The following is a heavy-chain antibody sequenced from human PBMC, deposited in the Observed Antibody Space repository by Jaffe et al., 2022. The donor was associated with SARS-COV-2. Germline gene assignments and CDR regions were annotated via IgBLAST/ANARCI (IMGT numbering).Heavy chain of an antibody. V-gene: IGHV3-43*01. CDR2: ISWDGGST. CDR1: GFTFDDYT. J-gene: IGHJ4*02. D-gene: IGHD6-19*01. Sequence: EVQLVESGGVVVQPGGSLRLSCAASGFTFDDYTMHWVRQAPGKGLEWVSLISWDGGSTYYADSVKGRFTISRDNSKNSLYLQMNSLRTEDTALYYCAKDSSSAYGSGWPPDYWGQGTLVTVSS. CDR3: AKDSSSAYGSGWPPDY.